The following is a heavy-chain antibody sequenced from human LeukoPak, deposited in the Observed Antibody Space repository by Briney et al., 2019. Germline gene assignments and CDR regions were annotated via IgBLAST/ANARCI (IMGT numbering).Heavy chain of an antibody. Sequence: GGSLRLSCVASGFTFSGFGMHWVRQAPGKGLEWVSSISSSSSYIYYADSVKGRFAISRDNAENSLYLQMNSLRAEDTAVYYCARALYDSSGYYFDYWGQGTLVTVSS. CDR1: GFTFSGFG. CDR3: ARALYDSSGYYFDY. CDR2: ISSSSSYI. J-gene: IGHJ4*02. V-gene: IGHV3-21*01. D-gene: IGHD3-22*01.